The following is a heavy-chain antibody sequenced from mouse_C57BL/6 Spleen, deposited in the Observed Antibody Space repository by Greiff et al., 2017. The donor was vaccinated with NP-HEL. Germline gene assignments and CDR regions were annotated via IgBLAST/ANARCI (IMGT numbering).Heavy chain of an antibody. J-gene: IGHJ4*01. Sequence: EVKLQESGGDLVKPGGSLKLSCAASGFTFSSYGMSWVRQTPDKRLEWVATISSGGSYTYYPDSVKGRFTISRDNAKNTLYLQMSSLKSEDTAMYYCARGELLYAMDYWGQGTSVTVSS. CDR3: ARGELLYAMDY. D-gene: IGHD1-1*01. V-gene: IGHV5-6*01. CDR2: ISSGGSYT. CDR1: GFTFSSYG.